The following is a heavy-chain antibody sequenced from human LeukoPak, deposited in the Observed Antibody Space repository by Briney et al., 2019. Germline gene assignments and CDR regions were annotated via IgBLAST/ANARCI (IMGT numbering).Heavy chain of an antibody. D-gene: IGHD3-3*01. J-gene: IGHJ4*02. CDR2: IYPGDSDT. CDR3: ARSLTLGNNYDFWSGYYPYFDY. Sequence: RGESLKISCKGSGYSFTSYWIGWVRQMPGKGLEWMGIIYPGDSDTRYSPSFQGQVTISADKSISTAYLQWSSLKASDTAMYYCARSLTLGNNYDFWSGYYPYFDYWGQGTLVTVSS. CDR1: GYSFTSYW. V-gene: IGHV5-51*01.